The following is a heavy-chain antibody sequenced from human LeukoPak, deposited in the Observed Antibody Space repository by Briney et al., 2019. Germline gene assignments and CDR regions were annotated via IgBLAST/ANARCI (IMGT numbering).Heavy chain of an antibody. CDR3: AREVPYDSSRYYQPFDY. D-gene: IGHD3-22*01. Sequence: ASVKVSCKASGYTFTNYGISWVRQAPGQGLEWMGWISADNGNTYYTQNFQGRVSMTTDTSTSTAYMELRSLRSDDTAVFYCAREVPYDSSRYYQPFDYWGQGTLVTVSS. CDR1: GYTFTNYG. J-gene: IGHJ4*02. CDR2: ISADNGNT. V-gene: IGHV1-18*01.